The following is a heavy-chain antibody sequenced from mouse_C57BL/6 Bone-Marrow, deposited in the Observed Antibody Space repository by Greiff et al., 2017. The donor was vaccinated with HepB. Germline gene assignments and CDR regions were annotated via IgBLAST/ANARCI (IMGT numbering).Heavy chain of an antibody. CDR2: IHPNSGST. Sequence: QVHVKQPGAELVKPGASVKLSCKASGYTFTSYWMHGVKQRPGQGLEWIGMIHPNSGSTNYKEKFKSKATLTVDKSSSTAYTQLSSLTSEDSAVYYCARPYYSNWGQGTTLTVSS. V-gene: IGHV1-64*01. CDR1: GYTFTSYW. CDR3: ARPYYSN. D-gene: IGHD2-5*01. J-gene: IGHJ2*01.